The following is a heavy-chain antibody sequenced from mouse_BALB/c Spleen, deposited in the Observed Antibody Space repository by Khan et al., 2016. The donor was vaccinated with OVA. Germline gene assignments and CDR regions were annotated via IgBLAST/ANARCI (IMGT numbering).Heavy chain of an antibody. J-gene: IGHJ2*01. CDR2: ISSGGFT. D-gene: IGHD6-1*01. Sequence: EVELVESGGGLVKPGGSLKLSCAASGFTFSNYTMSWVRQTPETRLEWVASISSGGFTYYPDSVKGRFTISRDNARNILYLKRSSLRSEDTAMYYCTKGLFLYYFDYWGQGTTLTVSS. CDR3: TKGLFLYYFDY. CDR1: GFTFSNYT. V-gene: IGHV5-6-5*01.